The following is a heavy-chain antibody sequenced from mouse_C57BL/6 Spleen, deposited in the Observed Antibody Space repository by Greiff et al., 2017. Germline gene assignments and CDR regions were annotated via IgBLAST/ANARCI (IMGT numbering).Heavy chain of an antibody. CDR3: ARKLRFAWFAY. J-gene: IGHJ3*01. V-gene: IGHV1-9*01. D-gene: IGHD1-1*01. CDR1: GYTFTGYW. Sequence: VQLQESGAELMKPGASVKLSCKATGYTFTGYWIEWVKQRPGHGLEWIGEIFPGSGSTTYNEKFKGKAPFTADTSSNTSYMQLSSLTAEDSAIYYCARKLRFAWFAYWGQGTLVTVSA. CDR2: IFPGSGST.